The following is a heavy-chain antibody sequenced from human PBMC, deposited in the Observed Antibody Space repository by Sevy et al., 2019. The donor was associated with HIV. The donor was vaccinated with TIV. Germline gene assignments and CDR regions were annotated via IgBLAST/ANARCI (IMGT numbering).Heavy chain of an antibody. D-gene: IGHD2-21*01. CDR2: ICYDGSNK. J-gene: IGHJ6*02. Sequence: GGSLRLSCAASGFTFSSYGMHWVRQAPGKGLEWVAVICYDGSNKYYADSVTGRFTIDRDNSKNTLYLQMNSLRAEDTAVYYCERDSCIVVVNAHPSRSYGMDVWGQGTTVTVSS. CDR3: ERDSCIVVVNAHPSRSYGMDV. V-gene: IGHV3-33*01. CDR1: GFTFSSYG.